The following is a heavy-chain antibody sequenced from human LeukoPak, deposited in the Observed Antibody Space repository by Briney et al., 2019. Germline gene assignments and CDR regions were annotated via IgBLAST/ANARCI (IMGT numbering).Heavy chain of an antibody. CDR1: GYTFTNYG. CDR3: ARGSYCNSGSCHYDFDH. Sequence: ASVKVSCKASGYTFTNYGISWVRQAPGQGLEWMGWISAYNGNTNYAQKFLGRVTMTRDTSIGTVYMELSRLRSDDTAVYYCARGSYCNSGSCHYDFDHWGQGTLVTVSS. CDR2: ISAYNGNT. V-gene: IGHV1-18*01. D-gene: IGHD2-15*01. J-gene: IGHJ4*02.